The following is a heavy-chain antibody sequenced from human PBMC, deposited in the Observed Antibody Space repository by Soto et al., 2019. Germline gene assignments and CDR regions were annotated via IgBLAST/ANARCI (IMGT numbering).Heavy chain of an antibody. Sequence: KASETLSLTCTVSGGSISSYYWSWIRQPPGKGLEWIGYIYYSGSTNYNPTLKSRVTISVDTSKNQFSLKLSSVTAADTAVYYCARGVDTAMVPLYYYYGMDVWGQGTTVTVSS. V-gene: IGHV4-59*01. CDR2: IYYSGST. CDR3: ARGVDTAMVPLYYYYGMDV. D-gene: IGHD5-18*01. CDR1: GGSISSYY. J-gene: IGHJ6*02.